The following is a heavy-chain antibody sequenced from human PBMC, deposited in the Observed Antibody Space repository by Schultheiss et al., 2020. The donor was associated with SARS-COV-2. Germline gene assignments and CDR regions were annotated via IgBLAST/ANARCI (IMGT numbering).Heavy chain of an antibody. CDR2: ISYDGSNK. CDR1: GFTFSGSA. D-gene: IGHD3-22*01. J-gene: IGHJ6*04. Sequence: GESLKISCAASGFTFSGSAMHWVRQAPGKGLEWVAVISYDGSNKYYADSVKGRFTISRDNSKNTLYLQMNSLRAEDTAVYYCASWYYYDSSGYYYVADVWGKGTTVTVSS. CDR3: ASWYYYDSSGYYYVADV. V-gene: IGHV3-30*07.